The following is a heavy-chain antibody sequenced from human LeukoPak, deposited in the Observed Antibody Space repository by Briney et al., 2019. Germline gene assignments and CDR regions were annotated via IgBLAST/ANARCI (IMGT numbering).Heavy chain of an antibody. Sequence: GGSLRLSCPASGFTFSSYAMSWVRQAPGKGLEWVSYISDSGGSTYYADSVKGRFTISRDNSKNTLYLQMNSLRAEDTAVYYCAKPDGFDTCFDYWGQGTLVTVSS. CDR2: ISDSGGST. V-gene: IGHV3-23*01. CDR3: AKPDGFDTCFDY. J-gene: IGHJ4*02. CDR1: GFTFSSYA. D-gene: IGHD5-18*01.